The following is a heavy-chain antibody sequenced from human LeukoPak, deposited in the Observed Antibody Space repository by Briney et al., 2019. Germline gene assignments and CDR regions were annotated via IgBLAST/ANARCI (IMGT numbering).Heavy chain of an antibody. CDR2: IDDTGGTT. Sequence: GGSLRLSCAASGFTFSVFGMSWVRQAPGKGLKWVSDIDDTGGTTYYADSVKGRSTISRDNSKNTLYLQVNSLRAEDTAVYYCAKGAGYRSSGWYFDHWGQGTLVTVSS. V-gene: IGHV3-23*01. CDR3: AKGAGYRSSGWYFDH. J-gene: IGHJ4*02. D-gene: IGHD6-19*01. CDR1: GFTFSVFG.